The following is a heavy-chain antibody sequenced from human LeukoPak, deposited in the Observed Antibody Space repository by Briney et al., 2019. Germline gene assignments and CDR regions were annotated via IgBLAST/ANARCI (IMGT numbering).Heavy chain of an antibody. Sequence: GGSLRLSCAASGFTFSTYAMSWVRQAPGKGLEWVSASCTGTDTYYTDSVRGRFTISIDKSKNTVSLQMNSLRAEDTALYYCARDDRDLCSNSWFDTWGQGTLVTVSS. CDR3: ARDDRDLCSNSWFDT. D-gene: IGHD3-16*01. V-gene: IGHV3-23*01. CDR1: GFTFSTYA. CDR2: SCTGTDT. J-gene: IGHJ5*02.